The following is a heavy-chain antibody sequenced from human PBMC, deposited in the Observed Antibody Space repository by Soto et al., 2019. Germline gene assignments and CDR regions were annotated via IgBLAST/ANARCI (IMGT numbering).Heavy chain of an antibody. J-gene: IGHJ6*02. CDR2: ISGSGGST. Sequence: PGGSLRLSCAASGFTFSSYAMSWVRQAPGKGLEWVSAISGSGGSTYYADSVKGRFTISRDNSKNTLYLQMNSLRAEDTAVYYCAKGAIAARLVPYYYYFYGMDVWGQGTTVTVSS. V-gene: IGHV3-23*01. CDR3: AKGAIAARLVPYYYYFYGMDV. CDR1: GFTFSSYA. D-gene: IGHD6-6*01.